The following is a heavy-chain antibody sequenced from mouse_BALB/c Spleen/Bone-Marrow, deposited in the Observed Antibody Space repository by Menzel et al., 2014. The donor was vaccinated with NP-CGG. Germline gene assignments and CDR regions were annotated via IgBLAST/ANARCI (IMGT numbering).Heavy chain of an antibody. V-gene: IGHV5-6-5*01. D-gene: IGHD1-2*01. CDR3: AREGGTTAHYYAMDY. CDR2: ISSGGST. J-gene: IGHJ4*01. CDR1: GFTFSSYA. Sequence: RVESGGGLVNPGGSLKLSCVASGFTFSSYAMSWVRQTPEKRLEWVASISSGGSTYYPDSVKGRFTISRDNARNILYLQMSSLRSEDTAMYYCAREGGTTAHYYAMDYWGQATSVTVS.